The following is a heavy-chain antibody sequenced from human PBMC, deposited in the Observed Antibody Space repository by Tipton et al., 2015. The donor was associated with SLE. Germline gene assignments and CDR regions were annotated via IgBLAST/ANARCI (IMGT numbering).Heavy chain of an antibody. CDR2: ISGSGGST. V-gene: IGHV3-23*01. J-gene: IGHJ4*02. D-gene: IGHD6-13*01. Sequence: SLRLSCAASGFTFSSYAMSWVRQAPGKGLEWVSAISGSGGSTYYADSVKGRFTISRDNSKNTLYLQMNSLRAEDTAVYYCARADSSSWYVDYWGQGTLVTVSS. CDR1: GFTFSSYA. CDR3: ARADSSSWYVDY.